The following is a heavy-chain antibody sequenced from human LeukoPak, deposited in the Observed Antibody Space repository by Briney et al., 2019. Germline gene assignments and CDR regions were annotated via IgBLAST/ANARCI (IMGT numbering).Heavy chain of an antibody. D-gene: IGHD5-24*01. V-gene: IGHV4-39*01. CDR3: ARHRRRVATITTFDY. CDR1: GGSISSSSYY. Sequence: SSETLSLTCTVSGGSISSSSYYWGWIRQPPGKGLEWIGSIYYSGSTYYNPSLKSRVTISVDTSKNQFSLKLSSVTAADTAVYYCARHRRRVATITTFDYWGQGTLVTVSS. CDR2: IYYSGST. J-gene: IGHJ4*02.